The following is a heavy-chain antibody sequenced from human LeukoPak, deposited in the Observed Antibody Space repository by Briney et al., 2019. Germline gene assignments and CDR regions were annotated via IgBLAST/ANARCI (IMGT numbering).Heavy chain of an antibody. Sequence: GGSLRLSCAASGFTFSDHYMSWIRQAPGKRLDWVSYISSSSSHTYYAESVKGRFTISRANAKNSLYLQVNSLRAEDTAVYYCARDVPANAGDCSGDTCQSDNYYFDRWGQGTLVTVSS. CDR2: ISSSSSHT. V-gene: IGHV3-11*05. J-gene: IGHJ4*02. CDR1: GFTFSDHY. D-gene: IGHD2-15*01. CDR3: ARDVPANAGDCSGDTCQSDNYYFDR.